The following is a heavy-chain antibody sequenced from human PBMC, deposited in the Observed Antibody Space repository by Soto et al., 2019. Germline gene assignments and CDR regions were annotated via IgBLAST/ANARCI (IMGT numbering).Heavy chain of an antibody. Sequence: EVQLVESGGDLVQPGGSLRLSCAASGFTFSNYYMTWVRQAPGKGLEWVANIKQDGSENYYVDSVRGRFTISRDNAKKSLYLQMNTLRAEDTAVYYCARDLYGVFDYWGQGILVTVSS. J-gene: IGHJ4*02. V-gene: IGHV3-7*05. CDR3: ARDLYGVFDY. CDR2: IKQDGSEN. D-gene: IGHD4-17*01. CDR1: GFTFSNYY.